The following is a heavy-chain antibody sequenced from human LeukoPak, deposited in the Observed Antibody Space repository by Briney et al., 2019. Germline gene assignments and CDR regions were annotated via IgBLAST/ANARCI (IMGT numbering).Heavy chain of an antibody. CDR3: STAPYDSRGIFDY. J-gene: IGHJ4*02. CDR2: ISWDGDST. CDR1: GFTFDDYA. D-gene: IGHD3-22*01. Sequence: GGSLRLSCAASGFTFDDYAMHWVRQAPGKGLECVSLISWDGDSTYYADSVKGRFTISRDNNKNSLYLQMNSLRTEDTALYYCSTAPYDSRGIFDYWGQGTLVTVSS. V-gene: IGHV3-43D*03.